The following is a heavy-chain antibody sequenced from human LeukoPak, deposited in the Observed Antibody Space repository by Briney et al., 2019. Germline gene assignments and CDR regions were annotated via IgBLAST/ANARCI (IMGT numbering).Heavy chain of an antibody. CDR2: IIPIFGTA. V-gene: IGHV1-69*05. CDR1: GGTFSSYA. D-gene: IGHD6-19*01. Sequence: GASVKVSCKASGGTFSSYAISWVRQAPGQGLEWMGRIIPIFGTANYAQKFQGRVTITTDESTSTAYMELSSLRSEDTAVYYCARDRSSGWYGDAFDIWGQGTMVTVSS. CDR3: ARDRSSGWYGDAFDI. J-gene: IGHJ3*02.